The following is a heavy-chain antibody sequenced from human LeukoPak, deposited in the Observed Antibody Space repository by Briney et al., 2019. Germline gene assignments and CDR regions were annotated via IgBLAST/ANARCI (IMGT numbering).Heavy chain of an antibody. D-gene: IGHD6-19*01. CDR1: GYTFRSYD. Sequence: ASVKVSCKASGYTFRSYDITWVRQAPGQGLEWRGWISPNNGNTNYAQKFQGRVTMTTDTPTSTAYMEMRSLRSDDTAVYYCARDRDSSGWHVADYWGQGTLVTVSS. J-gene: IGHJ4*02. CDR2: ISPNNGNT. V-gene: IGHV1-18*01. CDR3: ARDRDSSGWHVADY.